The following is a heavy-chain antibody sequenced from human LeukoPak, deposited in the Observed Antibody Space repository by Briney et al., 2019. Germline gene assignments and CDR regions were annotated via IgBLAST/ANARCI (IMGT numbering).Heavy chain of an antibody. V-gene: IGHV4-59*05. CDR1: GGSISGYY. J-gene: IGHJ6*03. D-gene: IGHD2-21*01. CDR3: ARHSAGGGYYMDV. CDR2: IYYSGST. Sequence: SETLSLACTVSGGSISGYYWSWIRQPPGKGLEWIGSIYYSGSTYYNPSLKSRVTISVDTSKNQFSLKLSSVTAADTAVYYCARHSAGGGYYMDVWGKGTTVTVSS.